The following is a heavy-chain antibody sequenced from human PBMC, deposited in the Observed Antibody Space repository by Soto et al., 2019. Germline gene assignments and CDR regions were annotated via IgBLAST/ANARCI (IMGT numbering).Heavy chain of an antibody. J-gene: IGHJ4*02. CDR3: AREHGYNTLDY. CDR1: GFTFSSYE. CDR2: ISTSGSTI. Sequence: GGSLRLSCAASGFTFSSYEMNWVRQAPGKGLEWVSYISTSGSTIYYADSVKGRFTISRDNAKNSLYLQMNSLRAEDTAVYYCAREHGYNTLDYWGQGTLVTVSS. V-gene: IGHV3-48*03. D-gene: IGHD5-12*01.